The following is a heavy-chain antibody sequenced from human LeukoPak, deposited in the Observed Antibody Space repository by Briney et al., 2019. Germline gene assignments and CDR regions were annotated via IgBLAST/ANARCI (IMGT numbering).Heavy chain of an antibody. Sequence: SVKVSCKASGGTFSSYAISWVRQAPGQGLEWMGGIIPIFGTANYAQKFQGRVTITTDESTSTAYMELSSLRSEDTAVYYCARGVNYYDSSGYFDYWGQGTLVTVSS. CDR1: GGTFSSYA. CDR3: ARGVNYYDSSGYFDY. J-gene: IGHJ4*02. V-gene: IGHV1-69*05. CDR2: IIPIFGTA. D-gene: IGHD3-22*01.